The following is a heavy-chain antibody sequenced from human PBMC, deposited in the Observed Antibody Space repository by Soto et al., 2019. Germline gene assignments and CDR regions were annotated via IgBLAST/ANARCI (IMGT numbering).Heavy chain of an antibody. CDR3: ARAPGVGYWYFDL. Sequence: QVQLVQSGAEVKKPGASVKVSCKASGYTFTSYYMHWVRQAPGQGLGWMGMINPSGTGTSYAQKFQGRVTMTSDTSTSTVYMELSSLSSEDTAVYYCARAPGVGYWYFDLWGRGTLVTVSS. V-gene: IGHV1-46*01. D-gene: IGHD1-26*01. CDR2: INPSGTGT. J-gene: IGHJ2*01. CDR1: GYTFTSYY.